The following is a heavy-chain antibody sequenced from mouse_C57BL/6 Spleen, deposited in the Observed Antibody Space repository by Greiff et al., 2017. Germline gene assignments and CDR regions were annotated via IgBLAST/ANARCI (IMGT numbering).Heavy chain of an antibody. CDR2: ICSGGST. CDR3: ARNGYYYAMGY. V-gene: IGHV2-2*01. Sequence: QVQLQQSGPGLVQPSQSLSITCTVSGFSLTSYGVHWVRQSPGKGLEWLGVICSGGSTDYNAAFISRLSISKDNSKGQVFFKMNSLQADDTAIYYCARNGYYYAMGYWGQGTSVTVSS. CDR1: GFSLTSYG. J-gene: IGHJ4*01.